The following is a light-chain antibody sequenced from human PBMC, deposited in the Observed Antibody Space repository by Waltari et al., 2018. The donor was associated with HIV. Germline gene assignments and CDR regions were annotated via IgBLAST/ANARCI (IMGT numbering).Light chain of an antibody. Sequence: QSVLTQPPSASGTPGQRVTISCSGSNSNIGSKYVYWFQQLPGTAPNLLMYRNNQRPSGVPDRVSGSKSGTSASLAISGLRAEDEADYYCAAWDDSLSAVVFGGGTKLTVL. CDR2: RNN. CDR1: NSNIGSKY. CDR3: AAWDDSLSAVV. J-gene: IGLJ3*02. V-gene: IGLV1-47*01.